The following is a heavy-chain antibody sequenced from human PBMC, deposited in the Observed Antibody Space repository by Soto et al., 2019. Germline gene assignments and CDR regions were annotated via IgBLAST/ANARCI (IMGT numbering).Heavy chain of an antibody. CDR1: GGSISSSSYY. D-gene: IGHD3-22*01. CDR2: IYYSGST. J-gene: IGHJ6*02. Sequence: SETLSLTCTVSGGSISSSSYYWGWIRQPPGKGLEWIGSIYYSGSTYYNPSLKSRVTISVDTSKNQFSLKLSSVTAADTAVYYCAREYYYDSSGYYLDGMDVWGQGTTVTVSS. V-gene: IGHV4-39*02. CDR3: AREYYYDSSGYYLDGMDV.